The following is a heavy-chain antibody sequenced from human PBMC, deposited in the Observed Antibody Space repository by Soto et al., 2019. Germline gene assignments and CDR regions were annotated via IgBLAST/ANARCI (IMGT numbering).Heavy chain of an antibody. CDR1: GFSLSTSGVG. V-gene: IGHV2-5*02. J-gene: IGHJ5*02. D-gene: IGHD3-3*01. Sequence: QITLKESGPPLVKPTQTLTLTCTFSGFSLSTSGVGVGWIRQPPGKALEWLALIYWDDDKRYSPSLKSRLTIPKDTSKNQVVLTMTNMDPVDTATYYWAHRRGGYDSGWFDPWGQGTLVTVSS. CDR3: AHRRGGYDSGWFDP. CDR2: IYWDDDK.